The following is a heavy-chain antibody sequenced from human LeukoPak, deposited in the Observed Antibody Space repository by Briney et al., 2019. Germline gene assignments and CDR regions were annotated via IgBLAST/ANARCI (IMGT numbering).Heavy chain of an antibody. V-gene: IGHV1-69*13. J-gene: IGHJ4*02. D-gene: IGHD3-10*01. CDR2: IIPIFGTA. CDR3: AKHHPNYYGSGSSFDY. Sequence: SAKVSCKASGGTLSSSAISWVPPAPRQRLEWMGEIIPIFGTANYAQKFQSRVTITADESPSTAYMELSSLRSEDTAVYYCAKHHPNYYGSGSSFDYWGQGTLVTVSS. CDR1: GGTLSSSA.